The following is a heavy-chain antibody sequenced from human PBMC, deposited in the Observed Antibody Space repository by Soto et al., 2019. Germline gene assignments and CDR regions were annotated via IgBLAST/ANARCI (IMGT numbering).Heavy chain of an antibody. CDR1: GYTFASYG. CDR2: ISGNNGET. J-gene: IGHJ6*02. Sequence: GASVKVSCKTSGYTFASYGISWVRQAPGQGLQWMGWISGNNGETKYAQKMQGRISMTTDTSTSTVYMELRSLRADDTAVYFCARQSGGSVQAYYGMEVCGPGTTVTV. D-gene: IGHD2-15*01. CDR3: ARQSGGSVQAYYGMEV. V-gene: IGHV1-18*01.